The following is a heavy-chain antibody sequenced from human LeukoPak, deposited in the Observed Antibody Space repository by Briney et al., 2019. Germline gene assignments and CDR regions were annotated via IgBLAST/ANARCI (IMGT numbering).Heavy chain of an antibody. CDR2: IYHSGST. V-gene: IGHV4-38-2*02. CDR3: ARDRGPYDQYYYDSSGSLDY. J-gene: IGHJ4*02. D-gene: IGHD3-22*01. CDR1: GYSISSGYY. Sequence: SETLSLTCTVSGYSISSGYYWGWIRQPPGKGLEWIGSIYHSGSTYYNPSLKSRVTISVDTSKNQFSLKLSSVTAADTAVHYCARDRGPYDQYYYDSSGSLDYWGQGTLVTVSS.